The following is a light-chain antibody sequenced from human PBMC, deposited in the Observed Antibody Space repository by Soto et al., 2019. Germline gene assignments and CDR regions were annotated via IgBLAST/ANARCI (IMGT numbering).Light chain of an antibody. CDR3: QYYGSSPPTT. CDR2: GAS. Sequence: EFVLTQSPGTLSLSPGERAILSCRASQSVTSTYIAWYQQKPGQAPRLLIYGASSRATGIPDRFSGSGSGTDFTLTISRLEAEDVAVYYCQYYGSSPPTTFGQGTKLEIK. J-gene: IGKJ2*01. CDR1: QSVTSTY. V-gene: IGKV3-20*01.